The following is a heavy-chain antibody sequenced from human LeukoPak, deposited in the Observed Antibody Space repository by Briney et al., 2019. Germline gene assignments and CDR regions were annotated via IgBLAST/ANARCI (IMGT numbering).Heavy chain of an antibody. Sequence: PSETLSLTCAVYGGSFSGYYWSWIRQPPGKGLEWIGEINHSGSTNYNPSPKSRVTISVDTSKNQFSLELSSVTAADTAVYYCARDRRRTMLPGGTPHVWFDPGGQGTLVTVSS. CDR3: ARDRRRTMLPGGTPHVWFDP. CDR1: GGSFSGYY. J-gene: IGHJ5*02. D-gene: IGHD1-7*01. CDR2: INHSGST. V-gene: IGHV4-34*01.